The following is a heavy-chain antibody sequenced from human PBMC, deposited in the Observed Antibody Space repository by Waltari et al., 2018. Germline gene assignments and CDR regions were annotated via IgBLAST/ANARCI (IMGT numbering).Heavy chain of an antibody. Sequence: PQGEGVEGSEEIKYSGSTNYNPSLKSRVTLSIDPSKNHCSLKLISVTAADTAVYYCARWAMVRGKVKKDYWGQGTLVTVSS. V-gene: IGHV4-34*01. J-gene: IGHJ4*02. CDR3: ARWAMVRGKVKKDY. D-gene: IGHD3-10*01. CDR2: IKYSGST.